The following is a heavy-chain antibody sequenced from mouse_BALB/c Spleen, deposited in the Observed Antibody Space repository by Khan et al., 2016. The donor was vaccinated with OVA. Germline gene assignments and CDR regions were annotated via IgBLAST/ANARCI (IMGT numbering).Heavy chain of an antibody. J-gene: IGHJ4*01. D-gene: IGHD2-14*01. CDR1: GYTFTNYG. V-gene: IGHV9-3-1*01. CDR2: INTQTGEP. CDR3: ARVGYSVTMDY. Sequence: QIQLVQSGPELKKPGETVKISCKASGYTFTNYGMNWVKQGPRKGLKWMGWINTQTGEPTYNDDFKGRFAFSLETSSSTASLQINNLKNEDTAIYFCARVGYSVTMDYWGQGTSVTVSS.